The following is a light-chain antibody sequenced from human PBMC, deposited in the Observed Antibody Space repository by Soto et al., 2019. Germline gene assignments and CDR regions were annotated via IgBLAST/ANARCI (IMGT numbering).Light chain of an antibody. CDR1: SSDVGGYDY. V-gene: IGLV2-14*03. CDR2: DVS. Sequence: QSALTQPASVSGSPGQSITISCTGTSSDVGGYDYVSWYQHHPGKAPKLMIFDVSHRPSGVSDRFSGSKSDNTASLTISGLQAEDEADYYCSSYTSTNIPIFGGGTQLTVL. J-gene: IGLJ7*01. CDR3: SSYTSTNIPI.